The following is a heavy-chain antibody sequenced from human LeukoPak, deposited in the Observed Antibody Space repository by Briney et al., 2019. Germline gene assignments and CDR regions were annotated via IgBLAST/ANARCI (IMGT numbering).Heavy chain of an antibody. J-gene: IGHJ6*03. V-gene: IGHV4-38-2*01. Sequence: SETLSLTCAASGYSISNGYSWVWIRQPPGRGLGWIGSLYHSDSASYNTSFRSRVSMSVDTSKNQFSLTLSFVTAADTAVYYCARQHDSYYYYYIDVWGSGTTVTVSS. CDR1: GYSISNGYS. CDR3: ARQHDSYYYYYIDV. CDR2: LYHSDSA.